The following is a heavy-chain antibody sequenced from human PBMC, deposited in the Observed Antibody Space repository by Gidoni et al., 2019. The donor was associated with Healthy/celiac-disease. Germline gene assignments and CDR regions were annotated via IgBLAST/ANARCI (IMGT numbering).Heavy chain of an antibody. V-gene: IGHV3-23*01. CDR3: AKSCGGDGYSLTSDYYYGMDG. CDR2: ISGSGGST. D-gene: IGHD2-21*02. J-gene: IGHJ6*02. CDR1: GFTFISHA. Sequence: EVQLLASGGGLVQPGGSLRLSCAASGFTFISHALSWVRQGPGKGLEWVSAISGSGGSTYYADYVKGRFTIYRDNSKNTQYLKRNSLRAEDTAVYYCAKSCGGDGYSLTSDYYYGMDGWGQGTTVTVSS.